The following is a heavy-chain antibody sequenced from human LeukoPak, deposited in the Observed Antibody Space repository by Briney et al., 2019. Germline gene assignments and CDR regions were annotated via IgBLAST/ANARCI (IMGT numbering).Heavy chain of an antibody. J-gene: IGHJ6*02. Sequence: PSETLSLTCTVSGGPISSGGYYWSWIRQHPGKGLEWIGYIYYSGSTYYNPSLKSRVTISVDTSKNQFSLKLSSVTAADTAVYYCARVLSAHGGMDVWGQGTTVTVSS. V-gene: IGHV4-31*03. CDR3: ARVLSAHGGMDV. D-gene: IGHD3-3*01. CDR2: IYYSGST. CDR1: GGPISSGGYY.